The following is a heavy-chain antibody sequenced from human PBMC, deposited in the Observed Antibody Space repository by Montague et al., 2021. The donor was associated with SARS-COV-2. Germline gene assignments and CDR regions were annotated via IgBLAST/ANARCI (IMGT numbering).Heavy chain of an antibody. V-gene: IGHV4-59*11. J-gene: IGHJ5*02. CDR3: ARAVSVRRAVNWFDP. D-gene: IGHD3-10*01. CDR1: GASMSDHY. CDR2: IYYSGGI. Sequence: SETLSLTCTVSGASMSDHYWAWIRQPPGKGLEWLAYIYYSGGINSNASLKSRVSMSVDTSKIQFSLKLTSVTAADTAVYYCARAVSVRRAVNWFDPWGQGTLVTVSS.